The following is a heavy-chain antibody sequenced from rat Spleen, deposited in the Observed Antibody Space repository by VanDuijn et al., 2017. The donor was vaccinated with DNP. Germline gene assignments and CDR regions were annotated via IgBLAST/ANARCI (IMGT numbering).Heavy chain of an antibody. CDR1: GYSITSNY. Sequence: EVQLQESGPGLVKPSQSLSPTCSVTGYSITSNYWGWIRKFPGDKMEYIGHISYSGGTNYNPTFKSRISITRDTSKNHFFLQLNYVTTEDTATYYCARWTRYFDSWGQGVLVTVSS. J-gene: IGHJ2*01. CDR3: ARWTRYFDS. D-gene: IGHD1-7*01. CDR2: ISYSGGT. V-gene: IGHV3-1*01.